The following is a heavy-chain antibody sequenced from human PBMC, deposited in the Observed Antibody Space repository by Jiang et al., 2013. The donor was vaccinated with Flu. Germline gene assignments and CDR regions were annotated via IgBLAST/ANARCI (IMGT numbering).Heavy chain of an antibody. CDR2: IYYSGST. V-gene: IGHV4-59*01. J-gene: IGHJ4*02. D-gene: IGHD5-18*01. Sequence: GSGLVKPSETLSLTCTVSDGSISTYYWTWIRQPPGKGLEWIGSIYYSGSTKYNPSLKSRVTISVDTSKNQFSLKLISVTAADTAVYYCARGLPWSDSWGQGTLVTVSS. CDR1: DGSISTYY. CDR3: ARGLPWSDS.